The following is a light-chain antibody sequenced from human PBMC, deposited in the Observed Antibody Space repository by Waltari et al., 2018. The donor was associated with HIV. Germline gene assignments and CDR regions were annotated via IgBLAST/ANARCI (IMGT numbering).Light chain of an antibody. J-gene: IGKJ5*01. V-gene: IGKV1-39*01. CDR1: QKISRY. CDR3: QQSYGAPFT. Sequence: IQMTQSPSALSASVGDTVTITCRASQKISRYLNWYQKKVGEAPKLLVYGASSRQSGVPARFRGSGSGSEYFLSISSLKSDDFATYFCQQSYGAPFTFG. CDR2: GAS.